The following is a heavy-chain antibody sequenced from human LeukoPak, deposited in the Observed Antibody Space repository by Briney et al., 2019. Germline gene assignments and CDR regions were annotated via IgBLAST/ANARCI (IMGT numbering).Heavy chain of an antibody. D-gene: IGHD5-18*01. V-gene: IGHV3-7*03. CDR1: GFTFSSYW. CDR2: LNEDGSKR. Sequence: GGSLRLSCAASGFTFSSYWMTWVRQAPGKGLEWVASLNEDGSKRSYVGSVKGRFTISRDNAQKSVYLQMNSLTAEDTAVYYCARAVTSMDGYWGQRTLVTVSS. J-gene: IGHJ4*02. CDR3: ARAVTSMDGY.